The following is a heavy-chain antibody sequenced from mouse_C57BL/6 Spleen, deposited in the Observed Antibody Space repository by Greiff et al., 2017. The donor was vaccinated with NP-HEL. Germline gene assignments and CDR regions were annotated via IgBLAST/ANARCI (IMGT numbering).Heavy chain of an antibody. J-gene: IGHJ2*01. CDR3: ARGGIDYWNDFDY. CDR2: IYPRDGST. Sequence: VQLQQSDAELVKPGASVKISCKVSGYTFTDHTIHWMKQRPEQGLEWIGYIYPRDGSTKYNEKFKGKATLTADKSSSTAYMQLNSLTSEDSAVFFCARGGIDYWNDFDYWGQGTTLTVSS. V-gene: IGHV1-78*01. D-gene: IGHD2-13*01. CDR1: GYTFTDHT.